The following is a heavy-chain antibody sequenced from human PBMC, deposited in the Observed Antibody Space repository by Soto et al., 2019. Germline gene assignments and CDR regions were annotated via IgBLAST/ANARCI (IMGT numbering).Heavy chain of an antibody. J-gene: IGHJ6*03. CDR1: GGSISSYY. D-gene: IGHD6-13*01. Sequence: SETLSLTCTVPGGSISSYYWSWIRQPPGKGLEWIGYIYYSGSTNYNPSLKSRVTISVDTSKNQFSLKLSSVTAADTAVYYCARRGSYSSSWYGDYYMDVWGKGTTVTVSS. CDR3: ARRGSYSSSWYGDYYMDV. CDR2: IYYSGST. V-gene: IGHV4-59*08.